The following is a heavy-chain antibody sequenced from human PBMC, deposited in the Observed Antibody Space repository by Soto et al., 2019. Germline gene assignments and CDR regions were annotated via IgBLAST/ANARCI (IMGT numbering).Heavy chain of an antibody. CDR1: GGSISSGGYY. J-gene: IGHJ6*03. V-gene: IGHV4-31*03. D-gene: IGHD6-19*01. CDR3: ATSGWYRTLYYYYMDV. Sequence: SECLSLTCTVSGGSISSGGYYWSWIRQHPGKGLEWIGYIYYSGSTYYNPSLKSRVTISVDTSKNQFSLKLSSVTAADTAVYYCATSGWYRTLYYYYMDVWGKGTTVTVSS. CDR2: IYYSGST.